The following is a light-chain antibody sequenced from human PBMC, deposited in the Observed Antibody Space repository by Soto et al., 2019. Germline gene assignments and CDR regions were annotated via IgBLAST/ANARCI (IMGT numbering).Light chain of an antibody. CDR2: AVS. Sequence: QSVLTQPASVSGAPGQSITISCTGTSSDVDGYKYVSWYQQHPGKAPKLMIYAVSNRPSGVSNRFSGSKSGDTASLTISGLQAEDEADYYCNSYTSTSTFWVFGGGTKVTVL. CDR1: SSDVDGYKY. V-gene: IGLV2-14*01. CDR3: NSYTSTSTFWV. J-gene: IGLJ3*02.